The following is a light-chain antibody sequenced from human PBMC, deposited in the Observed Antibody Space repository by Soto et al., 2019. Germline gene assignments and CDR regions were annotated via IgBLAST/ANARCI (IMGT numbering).Light chain of an antibody. V-gene: IGLV2-14*01. Sequence: QSALTQPASVSGSPGQSITISCTVTRTDVGGYNFVSWYQQHPGKAPKLIIYEVSNRPSGVSNRFSGSKSDNTASLTISGLQAEDEADYYCCSYVSSKTYVFGTGTKVTLL. CDR1: RTDVGGYNF. J-gene: IGLJ1*01. CDR2: EVS. CDR3: CSYVSSKTYV.